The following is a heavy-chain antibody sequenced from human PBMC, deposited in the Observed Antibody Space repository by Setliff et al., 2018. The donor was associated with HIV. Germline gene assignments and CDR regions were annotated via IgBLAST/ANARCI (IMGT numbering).Heavy chain of an antibody. CDR2: ISSSTSYT. CDR1: GFTFSSYS. D-gene: IGHD6-13*01. J-gene: IGHJ1*01. V-gene: IGHV3-21*01. Sequence: PGGSLRLSCAASGFTFSSYSMNWVRQAPGKGLEWVSSISSSTSYTYYADSVKGRFTISRDNAKNSLYLQMNSLRAEDTAVYYCAKLTRYDSTWYDAEYCQQWGQGTLVTVSS. CDR3: AKLTRYDSTWYDAEYCQQ.